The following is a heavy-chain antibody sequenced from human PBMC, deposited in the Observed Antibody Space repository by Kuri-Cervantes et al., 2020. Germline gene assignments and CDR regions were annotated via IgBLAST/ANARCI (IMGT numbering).Heavy chain of an antibody. CDR3: ARVPIVVVPAAPEYNWFDP. Sequence: SETLSLTCTVSGGSISSGGYYWCWIRQHPGKGLEWIGYIYYSGSTYYNPSLKSRVTISVDTSKNQFSLKLSSVTAADTAVYYCARVPIVVVPAAPEYNWFDPWGQGTLVTVSS. CDR2: IYYSGST. CDR1: GGSISSGGYY. V-gene: IGHV4-31*03. J-gene: IGHJ5*02. D-gene: IGHD2-2*01.